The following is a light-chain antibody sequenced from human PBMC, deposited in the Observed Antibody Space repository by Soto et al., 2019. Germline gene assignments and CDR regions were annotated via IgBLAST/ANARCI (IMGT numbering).Light chain of an antibody. J-gene: IGKJ4*01. CDR1: QSVSNN. CDR2: FAS. CDR3: QHYNKWPLT. Sequence: EIVMTQSPATLSLSPGEKATLSCRASQSVSNNLAWYQQKPGQAPRLLIYFASTRATGIPARFSGSGSGTEFTLTISSLQSEDSGTYYCQHYNKWPLTFGGGTKVETK. V-gene: IGKV3-15*01.